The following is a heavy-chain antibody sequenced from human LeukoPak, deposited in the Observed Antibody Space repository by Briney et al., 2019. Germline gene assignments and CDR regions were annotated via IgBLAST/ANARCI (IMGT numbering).Heavy chain of an antibody. Sequence: PSETLSLTCAVYGGSFSGYYWSWIRQPLGKGLEWIGEINHSGSTNYNPSLKSRVTISVDTSKNQFSLKLSSVTAADTAVYYCARSSIAARPFDYWGQGTLVTVSS. CDR2: INHSGST. CDR3: ARSSIAARPFDY. J-gene: IGHJ4*02. CDR1: GGSFSGYY. V-gene: IGHV4-34*01. D-gene: IGHD6-6*01.